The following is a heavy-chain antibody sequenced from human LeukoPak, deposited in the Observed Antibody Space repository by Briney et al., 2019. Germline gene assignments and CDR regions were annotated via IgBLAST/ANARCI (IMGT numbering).Heavy chain of an antibody. CDR1: GGSFSGYY. D-gene: IGHD6-6*01. CDR2: INHSGST. V-gene: IGHV4-34*01. J-gene: IGHJ4*02. CDR3: ARGPTGYSTSYYFDY. Sequence: SETLSLTCAVYGGSFSGYYWSWIRQPPGKGLEWIGEINHSGSTNYNPSLKSRVTISVDTSKNQFSLKLSSVTAADTAVCYCARGPTGYSTSYYFDYWGQGTLVTVSS.